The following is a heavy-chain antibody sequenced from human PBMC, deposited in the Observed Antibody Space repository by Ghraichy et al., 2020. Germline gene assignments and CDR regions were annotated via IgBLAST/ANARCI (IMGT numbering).Heavy chain of an antibody. Sequence: LNISCAASGFTFSSYAMSWVRQAPGKGLEWVSTIIGSGGSTYYADSVKGRFTISRDNSKNTLYLQMNSLRGEDTAVYYCAKEVITMVRGIITGPNWFDPWGQGTLVTVSS. D-gene: IGHD3-10*01. CDR3: AKEVITMVRGIITGPNWFDP. J-gene: IGHJ5*02. V-gene: IGHV3-23*01. CDR1: GFTFSSYA. CDR2: IIGSGGST.